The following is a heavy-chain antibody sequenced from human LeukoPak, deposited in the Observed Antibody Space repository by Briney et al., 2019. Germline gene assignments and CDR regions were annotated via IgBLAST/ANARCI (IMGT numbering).Heavy chain of an antibody. J-gene: IGHJ4*02. V-gene: IGHV1-2*02. D-gene: IGHD6-6*01. Sequence: ASVKVSCRASGYTFTGYYMHWVRQAPGQGLEWMGWINPNSGGTNYAQKFQGRVTMTRDTSISTAYMELSRLRSDDTAVYYCARGLGIAARLGDYWGQGTLVTVSS. CDR2: INPNSGGT. CDR3: ARGLGIAARLGDY. CDR1: GYTFTGYY.